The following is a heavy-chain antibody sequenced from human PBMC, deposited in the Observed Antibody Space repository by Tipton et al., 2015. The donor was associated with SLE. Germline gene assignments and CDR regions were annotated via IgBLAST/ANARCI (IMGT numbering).Heavy chain of an antibody. V-gene: IGHV3-23*01. CDR2: ISGSGGST. CDR3: AKDSAARQYYFDY. D-gene: IGHD6-6*01. J-gene: IGHJ4*02. CDR1: GGSISSGGYS. Sequence: LSLTCAVSGGSISSGGYSWSWIRQPPGKGLEWVSAISGSGGSTYYADSVKGRFTISRDNSKNTLYLQMNSLRAEDTAVYYCAKDSAARQYYFDYWGQGTLVTVSS.